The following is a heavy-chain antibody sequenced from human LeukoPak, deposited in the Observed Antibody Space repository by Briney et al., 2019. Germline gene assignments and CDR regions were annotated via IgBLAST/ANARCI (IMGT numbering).Heavy chain of an antibody. Sequence: SETLSLTCTVSGGSISSSSYYWGWIRQPPGNGLEWMGSIYYSGSTYYNPSHKSRVTISVDTSKNHFSLKLSSVIAADTAVYYCARLSGYYYVGPDYWGQGTLVTVSS. V-gene: IGHV4-39*02. D-gene: IGHD3-22*01. J-gene: IGHJ4*02. CDR1: GGSISSSSYY. CDR2: IYYSGST. CDR3: ARLSGYYYVGPDY.